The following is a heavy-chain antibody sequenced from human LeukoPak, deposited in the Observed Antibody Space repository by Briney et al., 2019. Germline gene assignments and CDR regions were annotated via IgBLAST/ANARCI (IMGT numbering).Heavy chain of an antibody. D-gene: IGHD6-19*01. Sequence: SEILSLTCTVSGGSISSYYWSWIRQPPGKGLEWIGYIYYSGSTNYNPSLKSRVTISVDTSKNQFSLKLSSVTAADTAVYYCARAWGLAVAGGDYFDYWGQGTLVTVSS. V-gene: IGHV4-59*12. CDR1: GGSISSYY. J-gene: IGHJ4*02. CDR3: ARAWGLAVAGGDYFDY. CDR2: IYYSGST.